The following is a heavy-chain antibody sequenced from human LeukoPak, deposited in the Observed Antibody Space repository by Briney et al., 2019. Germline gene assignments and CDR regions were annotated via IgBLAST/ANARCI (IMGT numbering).Heavy chain of an antibody. CDR2: IIPIFGTA. J-gene: IGHJ4*02. CDR3: ARGFYSGYETYYFDY. V-gene: IGHV1-69*13. CDR1: GYTFTSYY. Sequence: SVKVSCKASGYTFTSYYMHWVRQAPGQGLEWMGGIIPIFGTANYAQKFQGRVTITADESTSTAYMELSSLRSEDTAVYYCARGFYSGYETYYFDYWGQGTLVTVSS. D-gene: IGHD5-12*01.